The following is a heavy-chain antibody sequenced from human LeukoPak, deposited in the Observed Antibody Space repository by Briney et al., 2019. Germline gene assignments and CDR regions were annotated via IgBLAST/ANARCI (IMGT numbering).Heavy chain of an antibody. J-gene: IGHJ4*02. CDR1: GGSITNSY. V-gene: IGHV4-59*12. CDR2: IHSSGNT. D-gene: IGHD4-11*01. Sequence: PSETLSLTCNVSGGSITNSYWNWIRQPPGKDLEWIGTIHSSGNTYTYYNPSLKSRVTISVDKSKNQFSLKLTSVTAADTAVYFCAEDSNIARFFIWGQGTLVTVSS. CDR3: AEDSNIARFFI.